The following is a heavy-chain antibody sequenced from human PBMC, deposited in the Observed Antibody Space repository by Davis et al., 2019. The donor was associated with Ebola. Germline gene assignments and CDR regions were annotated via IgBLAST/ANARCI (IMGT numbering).Heavy chain of an antibody. V-gene: IGHV3-73*01. CDR3: TTFYGDYDY. CDR2: IRSKANSYAT. J-gene: IGHJ4*02. Sequence: GESLKTPCAASGFTFSGSAMHWVRQASGKGLEWVGRIRSKANSYATAYAASVKGRFTISRDDSKNTAYLQMNSLKTEDTAVYYCTTFYGDYDYWGQGTLVTVSS. D-gene: IGHD4-17*01. CDR1: GFTFSGSA.